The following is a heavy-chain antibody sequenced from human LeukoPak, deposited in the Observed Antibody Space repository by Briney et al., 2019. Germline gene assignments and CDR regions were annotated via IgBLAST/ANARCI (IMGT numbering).Heavy chain of an antibody. CDR2: IYSGGST. J-gene: IGHJ3*02. V-gene: IGHV3-53*01. CDR3: ARGGSYLSAFDI. CDR1: GFTVSSNY. D-gene: IGHD1-26*01. Sequence: GGSLRLSCAASGFTVSSNYMSWVRQAPGKVLEWVSIIYSGGSTFYADSVKGRFTISRDNSKNTLYLQMNSLRAEDTAVYYCARGGSYLSAFDIWGQGTMVTVSS.